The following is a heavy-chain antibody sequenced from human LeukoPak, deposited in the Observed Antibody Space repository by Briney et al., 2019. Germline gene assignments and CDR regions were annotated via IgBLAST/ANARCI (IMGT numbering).Heavy chain of an antibody. Sequence: ASVKVSCKASGYTFTSYGISWVRQAPGQGLEWMGWISAYNGNTNYAQKFQGRVTITRDTSASTAYMELSSLRSEDTAVYYCARDKKQLWLHTWGQGTLVTVSS. V-gene: IGHV1-18*01. CDR1: GYTFTSYG. CDR3: ARDKKQLWLHT. CDR2: ISAYNGNT. D-gene: IGHD5-18*01. J-gene: IGHJ4*02.